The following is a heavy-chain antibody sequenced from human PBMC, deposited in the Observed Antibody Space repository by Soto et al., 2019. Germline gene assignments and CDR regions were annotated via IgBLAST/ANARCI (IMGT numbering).Heavy chain of an antibody. D-gene: IGHD3-22*01. CDR1: GGTFSSHT. CDR3: ARDRDYYDSSWT. CDR2: IIPILGIA. Sequence: QVQLVQSGAEVKKPGSSVKVSCKASGGTFSSHTISWVRQAPGQGLEWMGRIIPILGIANYAQKFQGRVTITADKSTSTAYMELSSLRSEDTAVYYCARDRDYYDSSWTWGQGTLVTVSS. V-gene: IGHV1-69*08. J-gene: IGHJ4*02.